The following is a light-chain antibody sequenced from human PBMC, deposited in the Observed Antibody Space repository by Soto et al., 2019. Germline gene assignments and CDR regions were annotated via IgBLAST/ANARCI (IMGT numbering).Light chain of an antibody. CDR3: SSYTTSATLV. CDR1: SSDVGSYNS. V-gene: IGLV2-14*01. J-gene: IGLJ2*01. CDR2: AVT. Sequence: QSALTQPASVSGSPGQSIAISCTGISSDVGSYNSVSWYQQFPGKAPKLILYAVTNRPSGVSNRFSGSKSGNTASLTISGLQSEDEADYFCSSYTTSATLVFGVGTKLTVL.